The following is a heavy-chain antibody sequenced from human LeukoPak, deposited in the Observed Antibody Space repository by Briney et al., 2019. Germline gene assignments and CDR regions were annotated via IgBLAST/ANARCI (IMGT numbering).Heavy chain of an antibody. CDR3: AREGATILHY. Sequence: ASVKVSCKASGYTFTSYDINWVRQATGQGLEWMGWMNPNSGGANYAQKFQGRVTMTRDTSISTAYMELSRLRSDDTAVYYCAREGATILHYWGQGTLVTVSS. D-gene: IGHD1-26*01. V-gene: IGHV1-2*02. CDR2: MNPNSGGA. CDR1: GYTFTSYD. J-gene: IGHJ4*02.